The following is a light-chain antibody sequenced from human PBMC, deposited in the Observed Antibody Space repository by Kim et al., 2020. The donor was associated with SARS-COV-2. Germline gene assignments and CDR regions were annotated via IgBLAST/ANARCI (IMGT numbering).Light chain of an antibody. V-gene: IGKV4-1*01. J-gene: IGKJ2*01. Sequence: MATVNCKSSQSVLYRSNNENYLAWYQQKPGQPPKLLIYWASTRESGVPDRFSGSGSGTDFTLTISSLQAEDVAVYYCQQYYSTPYTFGQGTKLEI. CDR1: QSVLYRSNNENY. CDR3: QQYYSTPYT. CDR2: WAS.